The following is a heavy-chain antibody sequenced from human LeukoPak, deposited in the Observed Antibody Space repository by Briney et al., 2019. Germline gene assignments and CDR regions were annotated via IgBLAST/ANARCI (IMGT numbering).Heavy chain of an antibody. CDR2: IIPIFGTA. CDR3: ARDHGSSLTADPYYYMDV. V-gene: IGHV1-69*05. CDR1: GGTFSSDA. J-gene: IGHJ6*03. D-gene: IGHD6-13*01. Sequence: SVTVSCKASGGTFSSDAISWERQAPGQGLEWMGGIIPIFGTANYALKFQGRVTITTDESTSTAYMELSSLRSEDTAVYYCARDHGSSLTADPYYYMDVWGKGTTVTVSS.